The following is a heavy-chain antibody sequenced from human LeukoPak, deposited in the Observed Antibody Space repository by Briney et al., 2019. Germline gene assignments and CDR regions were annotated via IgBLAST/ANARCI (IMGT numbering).Heavy chain of an antibody. CDR3: TPCSSTSCYQFDY. Sequence: PGGSLRLSCAASGFTFSNAWMSWVRQAPGKGLEWVGRIKSKTDGGATDYAAPVKGRFTISRDDSKNTLYLQMNSLKTEDTAVYYCTPCSSTSCYQFDYWGQGTLVTVSS. CDR1: GFTFSNAW. V-gene: IGHV3-15*01. J-gene: IGHJ4*02. D-gene: IGHD2-2*01. CDR2: IKSKTDGGAT.